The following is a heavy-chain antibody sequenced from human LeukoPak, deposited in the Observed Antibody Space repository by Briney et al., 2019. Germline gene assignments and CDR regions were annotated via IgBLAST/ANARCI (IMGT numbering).Heavy chain of an antibody. Sequence: SVKVSCKASGGTFSNYASSWVRQAPGQGLEWMGGIIPIFGTANYAQKFQGRVTITADKSTSTAYMELSSLRSEDTAVYYCARQMATSEGLIDYWGQGTLVTVSS. J-gene: IGHJ4*02. CDR1: GGTFSNYA. D-gene: IGHD5-24*01. CDR3: ARQMATSEGLIDY. CDR2: IIPIFGTA. V-gene: IGHV1-69*06.